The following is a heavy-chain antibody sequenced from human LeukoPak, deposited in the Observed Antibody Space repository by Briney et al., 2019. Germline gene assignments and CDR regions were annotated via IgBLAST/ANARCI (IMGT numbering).Heavy chain of an antibody. CDR3: ARCTPGDYYGSGRAFDI. D-gene: IGHD3-10*01. V-gene: IGHV3-48*01. J-gene: IGHJ3*02. CDR2: ISSSSSTI. CDR1: GFIFSHYA. Sequence: GGSLRLSCAASGFIFSHYAMSWVRQAPGKGLEWASYISSSSSTIYYADSVKGRFTISRDNSKNTLYLQMNSLRAEDTAVYYCARCTPGDYYGSGRAFDIWGQGTMVTVSS.